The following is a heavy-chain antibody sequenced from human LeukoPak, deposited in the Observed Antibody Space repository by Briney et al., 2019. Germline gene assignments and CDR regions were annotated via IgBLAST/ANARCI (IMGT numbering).Heavy chain of an antibody. D-gene: IGHD2-15*01. CDR1: GFTFSDYY. J-gene: IGHJ4*02. V-gene: IGHV3-11*06. CDR3: ARGYCSGGSCHFDY. CDR2: ISSSSSYT. Sequence: PGGSLRLSCAASGFTFSDYYMSWIRQAPGKGLEWVSYISSSSSYTNYADSVKGRFTISRDNAKTSLYLQMNSLRAEDTAVYYCARGYCSGGSCHFDYWGQGTLVTVSS.